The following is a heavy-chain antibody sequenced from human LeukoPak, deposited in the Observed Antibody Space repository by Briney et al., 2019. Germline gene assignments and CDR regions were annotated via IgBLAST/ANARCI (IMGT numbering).Heavy chain of an antibody. V-gene: IGHV4-34*01. CDR2: INHSGST. D-gene: IGHD5-12*01. Sequence: SETLSLTCAVYGGSFSGYYWSWIHQPPGKGLEWIGEINHSGSTNYNPSLKSRVTISVDTSKNQFSLKLSAVTAADTAVYYCARLGYSGYASTRYNWFDPWGQGTLVTVSS. J-gene: IGHJ5*02. CDR1: GGSFSGYY. CDR3: ARLGYSGYASTRYNWFDP.